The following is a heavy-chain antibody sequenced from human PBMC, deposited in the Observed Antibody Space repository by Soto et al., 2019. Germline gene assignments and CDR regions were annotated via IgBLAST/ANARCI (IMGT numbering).Heavy chain of an antibody. CDR2: ISSSSSYI. Sequence: GGSLRLSCAASGFTFSSYTMNWVRQAPGQGLEWVSSISSSSSYIYYADSVKGRFTISRDNAKNSLYLQMNSLRAEDTAVYYCARARYSSSWDYYYGMDVWGQGTTVTVSS. CDR3: ARARYSSSWDYYYGMDV. CDR1: GFTFSSYT. J-gene: IGHJ6*02. D-gene: IGHD6-13*01. V-gene: IGHV3-21*06.